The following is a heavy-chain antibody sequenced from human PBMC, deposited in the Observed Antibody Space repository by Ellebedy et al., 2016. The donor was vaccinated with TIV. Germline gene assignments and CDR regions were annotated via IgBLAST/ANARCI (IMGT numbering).Heavy chain of an antibody. Sequence: AASVKVSCKASGYTFTSYAMHWVRQAPGQRLEWMGWINAGNGNKKYSQKFQGRVTMTRDTSTSTVYMELSSLRSEDTAVYYCARGYSGSPDYWGQGTLVTVSS. V-gene: IGHV1-3*01. J-gene: IGHJ4*02. CDR1: GYTFTSYA. D-gene: IGHD1-26*01. CDR3: ARGYSGSPDY. CDR2: INAGNGNK.